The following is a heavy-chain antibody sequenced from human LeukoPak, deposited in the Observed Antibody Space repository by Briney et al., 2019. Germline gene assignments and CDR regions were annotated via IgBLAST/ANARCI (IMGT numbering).Heavy chain of an antibody. D-gene: IGHD3-16*01. CDR2: INPKNAAT. CDR3: ARTLYIASAPGGFDY. Sequence: EASVKVSCKASGYTFTGHYIHWVRQAPGQGLEWMGWINPKNAATSYAQKFQGRVTMTRDTSTGTVYMEANALRSDDTAVYYCARTLYIASAPGGFDYWGQGTLVTVSS. CDR1: GYTFTGHY. V-gene: IGHV1-2*02. J-gene: IGHJ4*02.